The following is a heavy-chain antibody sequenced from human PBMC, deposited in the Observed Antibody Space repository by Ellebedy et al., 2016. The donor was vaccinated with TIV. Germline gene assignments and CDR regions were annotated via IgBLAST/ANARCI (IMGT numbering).Heavy chain of an antibody. Sequence: AASVKVSCKASGYTFTSYGISWVRQAPGQGLEWMGWISAYNGNTNYAQKLQGRVTMTTDTSTSTAYMELRSLRSDDTAVYYCARAVDYGDYGAAAYSHWGQGTLVTVSS. D-gene: IGHD4-17*01. CDR1: GYTFTSYG. J-gene: IGHJ4*02. CDR3: ARAVDYGDYGAAAYSH. CDR2: ISAYNGNT. V-gene: IGHV1-18*04.